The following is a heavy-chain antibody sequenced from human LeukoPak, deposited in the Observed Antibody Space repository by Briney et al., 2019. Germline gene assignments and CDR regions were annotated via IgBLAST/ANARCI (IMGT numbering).Heavy chain of an antibody. J-gene: IGHJ4*02. CDR2: IKQDGSEK. CDR3: ARGRGDIVVVPYYFDY. V-gene: IGHV3-7*01. D-gene: IGHD2-2*01. CDR1: GFTFSSYW. Sequence: GGSLRLSCAASGFTFSSYWMSWVRQAPGKGLEWVANIKQDGSEKYYVDSVKGRFTISRDNAKNSLYLQMNSLRAEDTAVYYCARGRGDIVVVPYYFDYWGQGTLVTVSS.